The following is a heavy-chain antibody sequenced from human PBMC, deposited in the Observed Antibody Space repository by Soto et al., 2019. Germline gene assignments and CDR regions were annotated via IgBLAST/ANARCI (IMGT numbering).Heavy chain of an antibody. Sequence: SVKVSCKASRFAFNTFIVTWVRQAPGLGLEWVGGIIPVFGTANYAQKFQGRVTITADESTSTSYMEVNNLRSEDTAVYYCAKVRYSSPMGYYYGMDVWGQGTTVTVSS. CDR2: IIPVFGTA. CDR1: RFAFNTFI. CDR3: AKVRYSSPMGYYYGMDV. J-gene: IGHJ6*02. V-gene: IGHV1-69*13. D-gene: IGHD2-2*01.